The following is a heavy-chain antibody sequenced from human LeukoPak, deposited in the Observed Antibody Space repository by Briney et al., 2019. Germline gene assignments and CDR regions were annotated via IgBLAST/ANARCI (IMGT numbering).Heavy chain of an antibody. V-gene: IGHV3-23*01. D-gene: IGHD4-11*01. CDR1: GFNFKDYD. Sequence: GGSLRLSCAASGFNFKDYDMTWVRQAPGRGLEWVASISASGVRTNYAGSVRGRFTISRDNYNQVVYLRVNSQRTKETAVYYCARSINYRNYLLDYWGEGARVIVSS. CDR3: ARSINYRNYLLDY. J-gene: IGHJ4*02. CDR2: ISASGVRT.